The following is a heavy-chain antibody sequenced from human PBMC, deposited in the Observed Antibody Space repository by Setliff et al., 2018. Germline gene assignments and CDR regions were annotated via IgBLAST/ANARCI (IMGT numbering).Heavy chain of an antibody. CDR2: ISTSSSTI. CDR1: GFTFSSHG. D-gene: IGHD3-22*01. CDR3: ARLALTGYDSSGYYYALDYYYYMDV. Sequence: GGSLRLSCVASGFTFSSHGMTWVRLAPGKGLEWISYISTSSSTIYYADSVKGRFTISRDNANHTLYLQMNSLRADDTSVYYCARLALTGYDSSGYYYALDYYYYMDVWGKGTTVTVSS. J-gene: IGHJ6*03. V-gene: IGHV3-48*01.